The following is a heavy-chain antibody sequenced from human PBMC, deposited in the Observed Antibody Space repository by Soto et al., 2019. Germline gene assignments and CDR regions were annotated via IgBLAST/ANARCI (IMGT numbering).Heavy chain of an antibody. J-gene: IGHJ4*02. CDR2: IWNDGSTT. CDR1: GFDFRTSG. D-gene: IGHD4-4*01. V-gene: IGHV3-33*01. Sequence: LVESGGRVAQPGRSLRLSCATSGFDFRTSGMHWVRQIPGKGLEWVGMIWNDGSTTHFGDSVKGRFTVSRDNSKSTVYLQMNSLRAEDTAVYYCARDCSHYDVDYWGQGTQVTVSS. CDR3: ARDCSHYDVDY.